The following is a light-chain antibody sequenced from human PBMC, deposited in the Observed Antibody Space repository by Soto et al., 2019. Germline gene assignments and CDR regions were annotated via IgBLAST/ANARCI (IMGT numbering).Light chain of an antibody. Sequence: DIQITQSPSTLSASVGDRVTITCRASQNINNWLAWYQQKPGKAPKVLIYDASSLESGVPSRFSGSGFGTEFTLTISSLQPDDFDTYYCQKYDDYFGGGTKVEIK. CDR1: QNINNW. CDR2: DAS. V-gene: IGKV1-5*01. J-gene: IGKJ4*01. CDR3: QKYDDY.